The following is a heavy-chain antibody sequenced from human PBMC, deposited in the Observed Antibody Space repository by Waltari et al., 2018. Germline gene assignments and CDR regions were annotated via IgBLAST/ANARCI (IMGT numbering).Heavy chain of an antibody. D-gene: IGHD1-26*01. CDR2: ISYDGSNK. V-gene: IGHV3-30-3*01. CDR3: ARDWGWELLHWYFDL. CDR1: GFTFSSYA. J-gene: IGHJ2*01. Sequence: QVQLVESGGGVVQPGRSLRLSCAASGFTFSSYAMHWVRQAPGKGLEWVAVISYDGSNKYYSDSVKGRLTISRDNSKNTLYLKMNSLRAEDTAVYYCARDWGWELLHWYFDLWGRGTLVTVSS.